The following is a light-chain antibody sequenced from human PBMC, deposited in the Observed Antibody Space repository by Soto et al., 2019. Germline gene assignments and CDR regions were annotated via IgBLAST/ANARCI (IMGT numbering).Light chain of an antibody. J-gene: IGLJ2*01. CDR2: GNS. Sequence: QSVLTQPPSVSGAPGQRVNISCTGSSSNIGAGYDVHWYQQLPGTAPKLLIYGNSNRPSGVPDRFSGSKSGTSASLAITGLQAEDEADYYCQSYDISLSGSVFGGGTKVTVL. V-gene: IGLV1-40*01. CDR3: QSYDISLSGSV. CDR1: SSNIGAGYD.